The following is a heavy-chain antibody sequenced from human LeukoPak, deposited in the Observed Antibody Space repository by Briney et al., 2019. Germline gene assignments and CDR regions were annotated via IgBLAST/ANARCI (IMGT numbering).Heavy chain of an antibody. J-gene: IGHJ5*02. CDR1: GYTFTGYY. Sequence: GASVKVSCKASGYTFTGYYMHWVRQAPGQGLEWMGGIIPIFGTANYAQKFQGRVTITADKSTSTAYMELSSLRSEDTAVYYCARDRPRYYDSVLWFDPWGQGTLVTVSS. CDR3: ARDRPRYYDSVLWFDP. V-gene: IGHV1-69*06. CDR2: IIPIFGTA. D-gene: IGHD3-3*01.